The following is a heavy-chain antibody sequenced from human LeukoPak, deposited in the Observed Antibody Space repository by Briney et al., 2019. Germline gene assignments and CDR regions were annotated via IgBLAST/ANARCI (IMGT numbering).Heavy chain of an antibody. D-gene: IGHD6-13*01. CDR3: ARRGAAETLDY. Sequence: GASLQIYCQGSGYRFTTYWIAWVRQMPGKGLEWMGIIYPGDSGTRYSPSFQGQVTFSADKSISTAYLQWSSLKASDTGMYYCARRGAAETLDYWGQGTLVTVSS. CDR1: GYRFTTYW. J-gene: IGHJ4*02. V-gene: IGHV5-51*01. CDR2: IYPGDSGT.